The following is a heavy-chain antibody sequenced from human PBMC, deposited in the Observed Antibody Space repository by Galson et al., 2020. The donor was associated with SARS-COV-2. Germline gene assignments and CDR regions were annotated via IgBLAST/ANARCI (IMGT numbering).Heavy chain of an antibody. CDR2: ISWNSGSI. V-gene: IGHV3-9*01. D-gene: IGHD2-15*01. J-gene: IGHJ3*02. CDR3: AKVPSFTPLDI. Sequence: GGSLRLSCAASGFTFDDYAMHWVRQAPGKGLEWVSGISWNSGSIGYADSVKGRFTISRDNAKNSLYLQMNSLRAEDTALYYCAKVPSFTPLDIWGQGTMVTVSS. CDR1: GFTFDDYA.